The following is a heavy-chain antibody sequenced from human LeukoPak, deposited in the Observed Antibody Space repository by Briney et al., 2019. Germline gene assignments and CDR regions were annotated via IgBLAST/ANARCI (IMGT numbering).Heavy chain of an antibody. CDR2: IYYSGST. CDR1: GCTTSNDY. J-gene: IGHJ4*02. Sequence: SETLSLTCTVSGCTTSNDYWRWIRQPPGKGLEWIGYIYYSGSTNYNPSLKSRVTISVDTSKNQFSLKLSSVNTADTAVYYCARQKTTGGYSYGFDYWGQGTLVTVSS. D-gene: IGHD5-18*01. CDR3: ARQKTTGGYSYGFDY. V-gene: IGHV4-59*08.